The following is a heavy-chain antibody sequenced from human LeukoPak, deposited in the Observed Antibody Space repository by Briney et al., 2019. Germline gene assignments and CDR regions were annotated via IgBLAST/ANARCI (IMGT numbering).Heavy chain of an antibody. CDR3: AKDRRSSGWNAAPGY. CDR1: GFTFSSYG. Sequence: GGSLRLSCAASGFTFSSYGMHWVRQAPGKGLEWVAFIRYDGSKQYYADSVKGRFTISRDNSKNTLFLQMNLLRGEDTAVYYCAKDRRSSGWNAAPGYWGQGTLVTVSS. V-gene: IGHV3-30*02. CDR2: IRYDGSKQ. D-gene: IGHD6-19*01. J-gene: IGHJ4*02.